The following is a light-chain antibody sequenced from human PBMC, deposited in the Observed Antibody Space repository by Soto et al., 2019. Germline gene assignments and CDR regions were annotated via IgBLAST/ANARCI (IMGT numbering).Light chain of an antibody. CDR1: NSNIGSKY. J-gene: IGLJ2*01. CDR2: RNN. V-gene: IGLV1-47*01. Sequence: QSVLTQPPSASGTPGQRVTISCSGSNSNIGSKYEYWYQQLPGTAPKLLLYRNNQRPSGVPDRFSGSKSGTPASLAISGLRSEDEADYYCAAWDNSLVGGPAFGGGTKLTVL. CDR3: AAWDNSLVGGPA.